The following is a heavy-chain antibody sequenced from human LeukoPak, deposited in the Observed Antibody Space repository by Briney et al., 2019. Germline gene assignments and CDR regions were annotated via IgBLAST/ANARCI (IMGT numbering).Heavy chain of an antibody. D-gene: IGHD1-26*01. V-gene: IGHV3-23*01. CDR1: GFTFSSYA. CDR3: AKDRRSGSYSTLDY. Sequence: GGSLRLSCAASGFTFSSYAMSWVRQAPGKGLEWVSAISASGVSTYYADSVKGRFTISRDYSKNTLYLQMNSLRAEDTAVYYCAKDRRSGSYSTLDYWGQGTLVTVSS. J-gene: IGHJ4*02. CDR2: ISASGVST.